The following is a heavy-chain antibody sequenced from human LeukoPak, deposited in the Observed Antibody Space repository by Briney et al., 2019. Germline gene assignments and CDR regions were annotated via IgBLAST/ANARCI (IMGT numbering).Heavy chain of an antibody. V-gene: IGHV1-18*01. J-gene: IGHJ4*02. D-gene: IGHD3-22*01. CDR2: ISAYNGNT. CDR1: GYTFTSYG. CDR3: ARSAPHYYYDSSRYHDLDY. Sequence: GASVKVPCKASGYTFTSYGISWVRQAPGQGLEWMGWISAYNGNTNYAQKLQGRVTMTTDTSTSTAYMELRSLRSDDTAVYYCARSAPHYYYDSSRYHDLDYWGQGTLVTVSS.